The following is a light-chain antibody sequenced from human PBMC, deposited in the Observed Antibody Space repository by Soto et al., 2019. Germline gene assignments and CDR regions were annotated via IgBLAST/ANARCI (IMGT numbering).Light chain of an antibody. CDR2: GAS. V-gene: IGKV3-15*01. CDR3: QQYRSWPRT. J-gene: IGKJ1*01. CDR1: QSVDIS. Sequence: PGARVTLSCRASQSVDISLAWYQQKPGQAPRLLIYGASTRATDMPGTFSGRGSGTEFTLTISSLRPEDFGVYYCQQYRSWPRTFGQGTKVEIK.